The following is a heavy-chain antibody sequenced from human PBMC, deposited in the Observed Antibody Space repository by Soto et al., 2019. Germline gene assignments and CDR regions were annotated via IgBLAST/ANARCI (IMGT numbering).Heavy chain of an antibody. CDR1: GGSFSGYY. V-gene: IGHV4-34*01. CDR2: INHSGST. J-gene: IGHJ4*02. CDR3: ATNVIGCLHY. D-gene: IGHD3-16*02. Sequence: SETLSLTCAVYGGSFSGYYWSWIRQPPGKGLEWIGEINHSGSTNYNPSLKSRVTISVDTSKNQFSLKLSSVTAADTAVYYCATNVIGCLHYRGQGPPVTGSS.